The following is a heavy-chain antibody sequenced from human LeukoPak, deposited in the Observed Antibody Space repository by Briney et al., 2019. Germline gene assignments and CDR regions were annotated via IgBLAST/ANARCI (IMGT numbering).Heavy chain of an antibody. Sequence: ASVKVSCKASGYTFTHIYIHWVRHAPGQGLEWLGWIDPNNGDTDYAQKFQGRVTMTRVTSMDTAYMQVTGLRYDDTAVYYCAANVETGRGDFDIWGQGTLVTVSS. CDR1: GYTFTHIY. D-gene: IGHD1-14*01. J-gene: IGHJ3*02. CDR2: IDPNNGDT. V-gene: IGHV1-2*02. CDR3: AANVETGRGDFDI.